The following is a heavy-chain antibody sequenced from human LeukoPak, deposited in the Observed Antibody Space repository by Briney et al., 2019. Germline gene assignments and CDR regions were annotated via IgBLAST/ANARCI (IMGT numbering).Heavy chain of an antibody. D-gene: IGHD3-10*01. Sequence: SETLSLTCTVSGGSISSSSFHWGWIRQPPGKGLEWIGSIYYSGSTYYNPSLKSRVTISVDTSKNQFSLKLSSVTAADTAVYYCAKRYYGSSSFDYWGQGTLVTVSS. CDR3: AKRYYGSSSFDY. J-gene: IGHJ4*02. CDR2: IYYSGST. CDR1: GGSISSSSFH. V-gene: IGHV4-39*01.